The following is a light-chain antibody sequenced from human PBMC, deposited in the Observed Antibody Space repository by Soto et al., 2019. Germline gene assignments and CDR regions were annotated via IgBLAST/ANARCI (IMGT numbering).Light chain of an antibody. CDR1: SSDVGGYIY. Sequence: QSVQTQPASVSLSPGQSITISCTGTSSDVGGYIYASLYQQHPGKAPKLMIYEVSNRPSGVSNRFSGSKSGNTASLTISGLQAEDEADYYCSSYSRSSFYVFGTGTKVTVL. CDR3: SSYSRSSFYV. V-gene: IGLV2-14*01. J-gene: IGLJ1*01. CDR2: EVS.